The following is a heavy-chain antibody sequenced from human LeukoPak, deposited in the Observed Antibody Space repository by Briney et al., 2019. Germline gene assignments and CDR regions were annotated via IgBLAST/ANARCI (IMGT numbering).Heavy chain of an antibody. Sequence: GAPLKISCKGSGSRFTSYWIGWVRTLPGKGLEWMGIIYPGDSDTRYSTSFQGQVTISDDKSIRTAYLQWSSLKASDTAMYYCASIAAAVNDAFDIWGQGTMVTVSS. CDR3: ASIAAAVNDAFDI. CDR2: IYPGDSDT. CDR1: GSRFTSYW. D-gene: IGHD6-13*01. V-gene: IGHV5-51*01. J-gene: IGHJ3*02.